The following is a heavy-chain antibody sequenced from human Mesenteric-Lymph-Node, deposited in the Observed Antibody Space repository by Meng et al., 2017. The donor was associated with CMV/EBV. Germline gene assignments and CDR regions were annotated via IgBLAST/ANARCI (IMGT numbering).Heavy chain of an antibody. CDR1: GDPISSGNNY. J-gene: IGHJ4*02. V-gene: IGHV4-61*02. D-gene: IGHD2-15*01. Sequence: QVQLQESGTGLVKPLLTLSRTCTFLGDPISSGNNYWSWIRLPAWKGLEWIGRIYTTGSTSYNPSLKSRVTISVDTSKNQFSLTFRSVTAADTAMYYCARASCSGGTCYDPVFYFDYWGRGTLVTVSS. CDR2: IYTTGST. CDR3: ARASCSGGTCYDPVFYFDY.